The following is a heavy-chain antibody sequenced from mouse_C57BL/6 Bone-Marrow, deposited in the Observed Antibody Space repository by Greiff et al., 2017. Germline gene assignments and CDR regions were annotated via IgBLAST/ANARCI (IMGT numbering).Heavy chain of an antibody. J-gene: IGHJ2*01. CDR2: ISSGGDYI. V-gene: IGHV5-9-1*02. Sequence: EVKLVESGEGLVKPGGSLKLSCAASGFTFSSYAMSWVRQTPETRLEWVAYISSGGDYIYYADTVKGRFTISRDNARNTLYLQMSSLKSEETAMYYCTRGGITTEYYFDYWGQGTTLTVSS. CDR3: TRGGITTEYYFDY. D-gene: IGHD2-4*01. CDR1: GFTFSSYA.